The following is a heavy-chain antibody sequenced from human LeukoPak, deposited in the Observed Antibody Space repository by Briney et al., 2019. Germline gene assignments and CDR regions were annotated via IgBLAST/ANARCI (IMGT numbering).Heavy chain of an antibody. CDR3: ARSRCSSTSCYGIYYYYMDV. CDR2: INHSGST. CDR1: GGSFSGYY. Sequence: SETLSLTCAVYGGSFSGYYWSWIRQPPGKGLEWIGEINHSGSTNYNPSLKSRVTISVDTSKNQFSLKLSSVTAADTAEYYCARSRCSSTSCYGIYYYYMDVWGEGTTVTVSS. J-gene: IGHJ6*03. D-gene: IGHD2-2*01. V-gene: IGHV4-34*01.